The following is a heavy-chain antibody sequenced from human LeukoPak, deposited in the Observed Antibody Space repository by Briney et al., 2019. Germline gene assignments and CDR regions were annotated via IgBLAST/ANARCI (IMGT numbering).Heavy chain of an antibody. V-gene: IGHV4-34*01. Sequence: PSETLSLTCTVSGGSISGYYWSWIRQPPGKGLEWIGEINHSGSTNYNPSLKSRVTISVDTSKNQFSLKLSSVTAADTAVYYCARHSVVVIAPREDYWGQGTLVTVSS. CDR2: INHSGST. D-gene: IGHD2-21*01. CDR1: GGSISGYY. CDR3: ARHSVVVIAPREDY. J-gene: IGHJ4*02.